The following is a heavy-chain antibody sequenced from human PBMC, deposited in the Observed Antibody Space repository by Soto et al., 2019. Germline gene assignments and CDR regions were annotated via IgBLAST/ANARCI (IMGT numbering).Heavy chain of an antibody. J-gene: IGHJ6*02. CDR2: IYYSGST. CDR3: ARIPTTVVTGYHYDGMDV. D-gene: IGHD2-15*01. V-gene: IGHV4-39*01. CDR1: GGSISRSAHY. Sequence: SETLSLTCTVSGGSISRSAHYWGWIRQPPEKELEWIGSIYYSGSTYYNPSLKSRVTISVDTSKNQFSLKVSSVTAADTAVYYCARIPTTVVTGYHYDGMDVWGQGTTVT.